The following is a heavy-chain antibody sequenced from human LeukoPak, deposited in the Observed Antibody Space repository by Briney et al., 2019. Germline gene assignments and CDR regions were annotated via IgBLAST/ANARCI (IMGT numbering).Heavy chain of an antibody. CDR3: AREEYGSGSYGENY. CDR1: GYTFTSYG. J-gene: IGHJ4*02. Sequence: GASVKVSCKASGYTFTSYGISWVRQAPGQGLEWMGWISAYNGNTNYAQKLQGRVTMTTDTSTSTAYMELRSLRSDDTAVYYCAREEYGSGSYGENYWGQGTLVTVSS. V-gene: IGHV1-18*01. D-gene: IGHD3-10*01. CDR2: ISAYNGNT.